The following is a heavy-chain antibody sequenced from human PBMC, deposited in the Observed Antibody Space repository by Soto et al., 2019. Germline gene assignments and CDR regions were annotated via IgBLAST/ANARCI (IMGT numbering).Heavy chain of an antibody. CDR3: ARGNPYYYDSSGYYTDEYYFDY. CDR1: GFTFSSYS. Sequence: GGSLRLSCAASGFTFSSYSMNWVRQAPGKGLEWVSSISSSSSYIYYADSVKGRFTISRDNAKNSLYLQMNSLRAEDTAVYYCARGNPYYYDSSGYYTDEYYFDYWGQGTLVTVSS. J-gene: IGHJ4*02. V-gene: IGHV3-21*01. CDR2: ISSSSSYI. D-gene: IGHD3-22*01.